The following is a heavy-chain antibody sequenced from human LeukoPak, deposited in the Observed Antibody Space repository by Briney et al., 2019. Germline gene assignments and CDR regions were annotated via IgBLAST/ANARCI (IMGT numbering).Heavy chain of an antibody. D-gene: IGHD3-9*01. Sequence: KPSETLSLTCTVSGGSISSGSYYWSWIRQPAGKGLEWIGRIYSSGSTNYNPSLKSRVTISVDTSKNQFSLKLSSVTAADTAVYYCARVDVYDILTGYADYWGQGTLVTVSS. V-gene: IGHV4-61*02. CDR1: GGSISSGSYY. J-gene: IGHJ4*02. CDR3: ARVDVYDILTGYADY. CDR2: IYSSGST.